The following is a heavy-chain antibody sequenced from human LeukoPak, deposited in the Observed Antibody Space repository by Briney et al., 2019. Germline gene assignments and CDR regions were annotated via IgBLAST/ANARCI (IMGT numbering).Heavy chain of an antibody. CDR2: IRYDGSIK. D-gene: IGHD3-3*01. CDR1: RFTFSSYG. CDR3: ARTYYDYWSGPFAFDI. J-gene: IGHJ3*02. V-gene: IGHV3-30*02. Sequence: GGSLRLSCVASRFTFSSYGMHWVRRAPGKGLEWVAFIRYDGSIKYYADSVKGRFTFSRDNSENILYLQMNNLREEDTAVYYCARTYYDYWSGPFAFDIWGQGTMVTVSS.